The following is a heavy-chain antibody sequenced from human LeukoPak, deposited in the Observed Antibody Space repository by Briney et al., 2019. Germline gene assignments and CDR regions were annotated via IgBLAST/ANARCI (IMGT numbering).Heavy chain of an antibody. Sequence: PGGSLRLSCAASGFTFSDYWMTWVRQAPGKGLEWVSVIYSGGSTYYADSVKGRFTISRDNSKNTLYLQMNSLRAEDTAVYYCARDKRSFYGDYGFGDAFDIWGQGTMVTVSS. CDR3: ARDKRSFYGDYGFGDAFDI. D-gene: IGHD4-17*01. CDR1: GFTFSDYW. J-gene: IGHJ3*02. V-gene: IGHV3-53*01. CDR2: IYSGGST.